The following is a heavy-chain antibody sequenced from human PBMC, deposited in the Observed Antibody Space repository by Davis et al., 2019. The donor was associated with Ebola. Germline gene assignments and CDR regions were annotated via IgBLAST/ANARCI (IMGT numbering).Heavy chain of an antibody. J-gene: IGHJ4*02. CDR2: INAGNGNT. Sequence: ASVKVSCKASGYTFTSYGISWVRQAPGQRLEWMGWINAGNGNTKYSQKFQGRVTITRDTSASTAYMELSSLRSEDTAVYYCARDLGYITSVDYWGQGTLVTVSS. D-gene: IGHD6-6*01. V-gene: IGHV1-3*01. CDR1: GYTFTSYG. CDR3: ARDLGYITSVDY.